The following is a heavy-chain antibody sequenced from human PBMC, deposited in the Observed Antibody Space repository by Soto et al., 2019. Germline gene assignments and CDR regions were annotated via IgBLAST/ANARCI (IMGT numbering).Heavy chain of an antibody. CDR3: EGGLQGLTLGP. J-gene: IGHJ5*02. V-gene: IGHV1-69*13. CDR1: GGTFSSYA. Sequence: SVKVSCKASGGTFSSYAISWVRQAPGQGLEWMGGIIPIFGTANYAQKFQGRVTITADEATSTAYMELSSVRFEDPAVCYAEGGLQGLTLGPSGQGTLVTVSS. D-gene: IGHD2-15*01. CDR2: IIPIFGTA.